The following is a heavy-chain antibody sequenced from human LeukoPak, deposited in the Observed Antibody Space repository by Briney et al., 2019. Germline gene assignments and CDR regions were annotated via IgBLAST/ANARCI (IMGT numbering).Heavy chain of an antibody. CDR1: GGSISSYY. CDR3: ARDVRGDCSGGSCTVFDY. V-gene: IGHV4-59*01. Sequence: SETLSLTCTVSGGSISSYYWSWIRQPPGKGLEWIGYIYYSGSTNYNPSLKSRVTISVDTSKNQFSLKLSSVTAADTSVYYCARDVRGDCSGGSCTVFDYWGQGTLVTVSS. D-gene: IGHD2-15*01. CDR2: IYYSGST. J-gene: IGHJ4*02.